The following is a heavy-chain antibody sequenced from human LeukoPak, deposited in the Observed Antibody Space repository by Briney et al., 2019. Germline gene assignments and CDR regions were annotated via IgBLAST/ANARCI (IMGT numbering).Heavy chain of an antibody. CDR3: AKDYARGGCSLAHCNPIDS. CDR1: GFTFSTFA. Sequence: PGGSLRLSCAASGFTFSTFAMTWVRQAPGKGLEWVSTFSPDGIHYADSVKGRFAISRGDSVSTLFLQMNSLRAEDTAIYYCAKDYARGGCSLAHCNPIDSWGQGTLVTVSS. CDR2: FSPDGI. D-gene: IGHD2-15*01. J-gene: IGHJ4*02. V-gene: IGHV3-23*01.